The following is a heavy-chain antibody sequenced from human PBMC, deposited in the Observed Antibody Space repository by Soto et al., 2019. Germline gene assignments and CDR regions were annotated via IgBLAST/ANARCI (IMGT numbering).Heavy chain of an antibody. J-gene: IGHJ4*02. CDR2: LSGGGDTT. Sequence: EVQLLESGGGLVQPGGSLRLSCAASGFTFNNYAITWVRQAPGKGLEWVSALSGGGDTTSYADSVKGRFTVSRDGSKNTLYLQMSRLRAEDTALYCCAKGRGGSGSLPPRVDFWGQGTLVTVSS. CDR3: AKGRGGSGSLPPRVDF. CDR1: GFTFNNYA. V-gene: IGHV3-23*01. D-gene: IGHD3-10*01.